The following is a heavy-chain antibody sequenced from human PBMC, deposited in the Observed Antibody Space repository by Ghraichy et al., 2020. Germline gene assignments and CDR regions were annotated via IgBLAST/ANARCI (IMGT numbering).Heavy chain of an antibody. CDR2: INTSKGNT. Sequence: ASVKVSCKAFGYTFTTDGISWVRQAPGQGLEWLGWINTSKGNTNYAQKFQGRVTMTTDTSTSTAYMELRSLRSDDTAVYYCARAMGHTYHYYMDVWGQGTTGTVSS. D-gene: IGHD1-26*01. V-gene: IGHV1-18*04. CDR3: ARAMGHTYHYYMDV. CDR1: GYTFTTDG. J-gene: IGHJ6*03.